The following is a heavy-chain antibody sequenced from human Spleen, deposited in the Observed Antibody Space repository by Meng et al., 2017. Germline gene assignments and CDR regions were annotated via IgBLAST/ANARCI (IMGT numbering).Heavy chain of an antibody. CDR3: ARTQQQLVEFFEH. V-gene: IGHV4-34*01. D-gene: IGHD4-11*01. CDR1: GGSFSGYY. CDR2: IDHSGNA. J-gene: IGHJ1*01. Sequence: GSLRLSCAVYGGSFSGYYWSWIRQPPEKGLEWIGEIDHSGNANYNPSLKSRVTISVDTSKSQFSLKLSSVTAADTAVYYCARTQQQLVEFFEHWGQGTLVNGAS.